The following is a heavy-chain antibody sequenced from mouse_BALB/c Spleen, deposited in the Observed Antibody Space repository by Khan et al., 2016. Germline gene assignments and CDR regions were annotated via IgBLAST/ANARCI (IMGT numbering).Heavy chain of an antibody. Sequence: EVQLQESGPGLVKPSQSLSLTCTVTGYSITSDYAWNWIRQFPGNKLEWMGYISYSGTTSYNPFLKSRISISRDTSKNQFFLQLNSVTTEDTATXYCAISWDEEDYWGQGTLVTVSA. J-gene: IGHJ3*01. V-gene: IGHV3-2*02. CDR2: ISYSGTT. CDR3: AISWDEEDY. D-gene: IGHD4-1*01. CDR1: GYSITSDYA.